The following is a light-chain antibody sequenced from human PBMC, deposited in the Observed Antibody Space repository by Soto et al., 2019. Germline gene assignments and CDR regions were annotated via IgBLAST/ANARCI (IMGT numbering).Light chain of an antibody. CDR3: SSYAGSNYVI. Sequence: QSALTQPPSASGSPGQSVTISCTGTSSDVGGYNYVSWYQQHPGKAPKLMIYEVSNRPSGVPDRFSGSKSGNTASLTGSGIQAEDEADYYCSSYAGSNYVIFGGGTKLTVL. V-gene: IGLV2-8*01. J-gene: IGLJ2*01. CDR2: EVS. CDR1: SSDVGGYNY.